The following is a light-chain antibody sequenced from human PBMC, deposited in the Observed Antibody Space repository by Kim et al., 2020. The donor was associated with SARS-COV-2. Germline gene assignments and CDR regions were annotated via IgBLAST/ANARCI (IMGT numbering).Light chain of an antibody. CDR1: ASTTGAGFD. CDR2: ANN. V-gene: IGLV1-40*01. J-gene: IGLJ3*02. CDR3: QSYDMSLGPPGTWV. Sequence: SSCTRAASTTGAGFDVHGYQQLPGTAPRLLIYANNNRPSGVPDRFSGSKSSTSGSLTIAGLQAEDEAEYFCQSYDMSLGPPGTWVFGGGTQLTVL.